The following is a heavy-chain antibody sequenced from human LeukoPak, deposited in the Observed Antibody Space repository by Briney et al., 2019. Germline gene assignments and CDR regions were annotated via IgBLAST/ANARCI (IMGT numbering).Heavy chain of an antibody. CDR1: GGSISGYY. Sequence: PSETLSLTCTVSGGSISGYYWNWIRQPPGKGLEWIGFICYSGSTNYNPSLKSRVTISVDTSKNQFSLKLSSVTAADTAVYYCARRGCSSTSCPVGGYYYYGMDVWGKGTTVTVSS. CDR2: ICYSGST. CDR3: ARRGCSSTSCPVGGYYYYGMDV. D-gene: IGHD2-2*01. V-gene: IGHV4-59*12. J-gene: IGHJ6*04.